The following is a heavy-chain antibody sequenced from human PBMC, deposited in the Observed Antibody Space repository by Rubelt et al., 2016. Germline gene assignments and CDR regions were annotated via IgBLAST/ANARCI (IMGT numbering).Heavy chain of an antibody. CDR3: ARDRGDGYPLDY. Sequence: QVQLQESGPGLVKPSETLSLTCTVAGYSISSGYYWGWIRQPPGKGLEWIGSIYHSGGTYYNPSLKSRVTIAVDTSKNQFSLKLSSVTAADTAVYYCARDRGDGYPLDYWGQGTLVTVSS. J-gene: IGHJ4*02. CDR2: IYHSGGT. D-gene: IGHD5-24*01. CDR1: GYSISSGYY. V-gene: IGHV4-38-2*02.